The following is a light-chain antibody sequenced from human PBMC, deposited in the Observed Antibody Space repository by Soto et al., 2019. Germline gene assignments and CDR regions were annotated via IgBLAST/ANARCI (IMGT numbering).Light chain of an antibody. Sequence: DIVMTQSPDSLAVSLGERATINCKSSQSVLYSSNNKKYLAWYQQKPGQPPKLLLYWASTRGSMVPDRFSRSGAETDCTLTISGRQAEDLAVYFWQQYYRPCTFGQGTKVEIK. CDR3: QQYYRPCT. CDR2: WAS. CDR1: QSVLYSSNNKKY. V-gene: IGKV4-1*01. J-gene: IGKJ1*01.